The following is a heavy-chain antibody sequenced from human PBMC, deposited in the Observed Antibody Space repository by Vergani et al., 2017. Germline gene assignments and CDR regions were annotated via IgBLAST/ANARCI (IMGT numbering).Heavy chain of an antibody. CDR2: INPSGGST. J-gene: IGHJ5*02. V-gene: IGHV1-46*01. D-gene: IGHD5-18*01. Sequence: QVQLVQSGAEVKKPGASLKVSCKASGYTFTSYYLHWVRQAPGQGLEWMGIINPSGGSTNYAQKFQGRVTMTRDTSTSTVYMELSRLRSDDTAVYYCARGRGLNSRQLWPTNNWFDPWGQGTLVTVSS. CDR1: GYTFTSYY. CDR3: ARGRGLNSRQLWPTNNWFDP.